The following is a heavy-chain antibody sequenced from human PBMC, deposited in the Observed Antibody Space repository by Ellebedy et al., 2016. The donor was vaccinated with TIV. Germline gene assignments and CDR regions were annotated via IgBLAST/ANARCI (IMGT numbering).Heavy chain of an antibody. Sequence: GGSLRLSCAASGFTFSSYGMHWVGQAPGKGLEWVAVISYDGSNKYYADSVKGRFTISRDNSKNTLYLQMNSLRAEDTAVYYCAKHNPSSGGGFDPWGQGTLVTVSS. V-gene: IGHV3-30*18. CDR3: AKHNPSSGGGFDP. CDR1: GFTFSSYG. J-gene: IGHJ5*02. CDR2: ISYDGSNK. D-gene: IGHD6-19*01.